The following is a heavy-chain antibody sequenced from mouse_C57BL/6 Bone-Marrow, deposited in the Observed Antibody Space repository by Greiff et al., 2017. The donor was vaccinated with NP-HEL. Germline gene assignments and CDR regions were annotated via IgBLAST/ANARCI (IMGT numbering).Heavy chain of an antibody. CDR1: GYTFTSYW. J-gene: IGHJ4*01. CDR3: ARGYDALFYYAMDY. CDR2: IDPNSGGT. D-gene: IGHD2-2*01. Sequence: QVQLQQPGAELVKPGASVKLSCKASGYTFTSYWMHWVKQRPGRGLEWIGRIDPNSGGTKYNEKFKSKATLTVDKPSSTAYMQLSSLTAEDSAVYYCARGYDALFYYAMDYWGQGTSVTVSS. V-gene: IGHV1-72*01.